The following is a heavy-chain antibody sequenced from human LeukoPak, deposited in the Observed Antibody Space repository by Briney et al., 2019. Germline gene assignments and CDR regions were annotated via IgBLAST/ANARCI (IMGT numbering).Heavy chain of an antibody. CDR1: GFTFSSYP. J-gene: IGHJ4*02. CDR2: ISYDGSNK. V-gene: IGHV3-30-3*01. D-gene: IGHD3-3*01. CDR3: AKDPSQWSIYYFDY. Sequence: PGGSLRLSCAASGFTFSSYPMHWVRQAPGKGLEWVAVISYDGSNKYYADSVKGRFTISRDNAKNTLYLQMNSLRAEDTAVYYCAKDPSQWSIYYFDYWGQGTLVTVSS.